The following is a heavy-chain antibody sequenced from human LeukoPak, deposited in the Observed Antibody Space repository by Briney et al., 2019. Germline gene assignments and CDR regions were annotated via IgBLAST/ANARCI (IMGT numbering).Heavy chain of an antibody. D-gene: IGHD4-23*01. Sequence: PSETLSLTCAVYGGSFSGYYWSWIRQPPGKGLEWIGEINHSGSTNYNPSLKSRVTISVDTSKNQFSLKLSSVTAADTAVYYCARSYYGGSHQYYFDYWGQGTLVTVSS. J-gene: IGHJ4*02. CDR1: GGSFSGYY. CDR3: ARSYYGGSHQYYFDY. V-gene: IGHV4-34*01. CDR2: INHSGST.